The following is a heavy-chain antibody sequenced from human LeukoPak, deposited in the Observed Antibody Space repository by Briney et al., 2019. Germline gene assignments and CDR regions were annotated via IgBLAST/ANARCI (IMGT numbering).Heavy chain of an antibody. Sequence: GGSLRLSCAASGLTFSNYGMHWVRQAPGKGLEWVSSISSSSSYIYYADSVKGRFTISRDNAKNSLYLQMNSLRAEDTAVYYCARTQLSDTAMSYFDYWGRGTLVTVSS. CDR1: GLTFSNYG. CDR3: ARTQLSDTAMSYFDY. D-gene: IGHD5-18*01. CDR2: ISSSSSYI. V-gene: IGHV3-21*01. J-gene: IGHJ4*02.